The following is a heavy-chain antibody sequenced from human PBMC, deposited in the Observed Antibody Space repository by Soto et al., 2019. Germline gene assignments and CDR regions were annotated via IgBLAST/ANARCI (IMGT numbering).Heavy chain of an antibody. CDR2: ISGSGGST. CDR3: ANNNLFGSGTKDY. J-gene: IGHJ4*02. Sequence: EVQLLDSGGGLVQPGGSLRLSCAASGFTFSRYAMSWVRQAPGKGLEWVSAISGSGGSTYYADSVKGRFTISRDNSKNTLYLQMNSLRAEDTAVYYCANNNLFGSGTKDYWGPGTLVTVSS. V-gene: IGHV3-23*01. CDR1: GFTFSRYA. D-gene: IGHD3-10*01.